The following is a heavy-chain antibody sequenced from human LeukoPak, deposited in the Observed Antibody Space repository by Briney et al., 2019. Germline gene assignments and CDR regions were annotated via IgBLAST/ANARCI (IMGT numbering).Heavy chain of an antibody. Sequence: SETLSLTCAVSGDSISGSYWSWIRQPPGKGLEWIGFLSYSGTTSYNPFLKSRLTISGDTSRNQFSLKLSSVTAADTAVYYCARTTVVTWGYFDYWGQGTLVTVSS. CDR1: GDSISGSY. D-gene: IGHD4-23*01. CDR2: LSYSGTT. V-gene: IGHV4-59*01. CDR3: ARTTVVTWGYFDY. J-gene: IGHJ4*02.